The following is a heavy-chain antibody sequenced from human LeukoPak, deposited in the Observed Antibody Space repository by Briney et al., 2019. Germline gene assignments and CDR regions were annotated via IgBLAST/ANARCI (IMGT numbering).Heavy chain of an antibody. Sequence: SETLSLTCAVYGGSFSGYYWSWIRQPPGKGLEWLGEINHSGSTNYNPSLKSRVTISVDTSKNQFSLKLSSVTAADTAVYYCARGLQYYYYYMDVWGKGTTVTVSS. CDR1: GGSFSGYY. CDR3: ARGLQYYYYYMDV. D-gene: IGHD4-11*01. J-gene: IGHJ6*03. V-gene: IGHV4-34*01. CDR2: INHSGST.